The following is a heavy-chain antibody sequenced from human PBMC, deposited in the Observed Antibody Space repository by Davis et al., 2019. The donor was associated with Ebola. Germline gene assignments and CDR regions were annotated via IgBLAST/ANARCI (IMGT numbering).Heavy chain of an antibody. J-gene: IGHJ4*02. D-gene: IGHD6-6*01. Sequence: GGSLRLSCAASGFTFSSYSMNWVRQAPGKGLEWVGFIRSKAYGGKPAYAASVKGRFTISRDDSKTIAYLQLDSLKTEDTAVYYCTTEQYSAARGYWGQGTLVTVSS. CDR2: IRSKAYGGKP. CDR3: TTEQYSAARGY. V-gene: IGHV3-49*04. CDR1: GFTFSSYS.